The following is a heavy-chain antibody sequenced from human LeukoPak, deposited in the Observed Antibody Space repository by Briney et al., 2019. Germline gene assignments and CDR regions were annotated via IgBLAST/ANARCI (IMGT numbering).Heavy chain of an antibody. J-gene: IGHJ6*02. CDR1: GFXFSDYS. CDR3: ARELTMAV. CDR2: ISSTSSSSI. Sequence: GGSLRLSCAASGFXFSDYSINWVRQAPGKGLEWVSCISSTSSSSIYYADSVKGRFTISRDNAKNSLYLQMNSLTDEDTAVYYCARELTMAVWGQGTTVTVSS. V-gene: IGHV3-48*02.